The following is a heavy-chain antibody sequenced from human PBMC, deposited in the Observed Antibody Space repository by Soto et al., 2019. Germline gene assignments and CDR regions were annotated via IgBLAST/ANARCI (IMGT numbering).Heavy chain of an antibody. Sequence: PSETLSLTCAVYGGSFSGYYWSWIRQPPGKGLEWIGEINHSGSTNYNPSLKSRVTISVDTSKNQFSLKLSSVTAADTAVYYCARGGGRIDSWGQGNMGTVYS. CDR3: ARGGGRIDS. CDR1: GGSFSGYY. J-gene: IGHJ4*02. V-gene: IGHV4-34*01. CDR2: INHSGST. D-gene: IGHD1-26*01.